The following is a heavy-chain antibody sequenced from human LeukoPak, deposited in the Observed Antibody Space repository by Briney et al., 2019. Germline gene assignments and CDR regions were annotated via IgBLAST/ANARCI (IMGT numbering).Heavy chain of an antibody. V-gene: IGHV4-59*08. Sequence: SETLSLTCIVSGAYITSHYWSWIRRPPGKGLEWIGYVHYSGSTYYNPSLKSRVTISVDTSKNQFSLKLSSVTAADTAVYYCARYDFWSGYFDYWGQGTLVTVSS. D-gene: IGHD3-3*01. J-gene: IGHJ4*02. CDR1: GAYITSHY. CDR3: ARYDFWSGYFDY. CDR2: VHYSGST.